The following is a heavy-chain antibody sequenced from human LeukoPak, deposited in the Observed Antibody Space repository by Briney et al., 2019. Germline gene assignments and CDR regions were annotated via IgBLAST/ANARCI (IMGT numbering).Heavy chain of an antibody. J-gene: IGHJ4*02. CDR2: ISGSGVST. Sequence: PGGSLRLSCAASGFTFDDYAMHWVRQAPGKGLEWVSSISGSGVSTYYADSVKGRFTISRDNSKNTLNLQMNSLRVEDTAVYYCAKRSSTSYYFEYWGQGTLVTVSS. D-gene: IGHD2-2*01. CDR1: GFTFDDYA. CDR3: AKRSSTSYYFEY. V-gene: IGHV3-23*01.